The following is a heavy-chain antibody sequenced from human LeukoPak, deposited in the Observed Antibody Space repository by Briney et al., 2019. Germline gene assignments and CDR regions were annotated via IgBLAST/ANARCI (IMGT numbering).Heavy chain of an antibody. CDR3: ARDHGYSYGNNWFDP. D-gene: IGHD5-18*01. CDR2: IYYSGST. CDR1: GGSISSGGYY. J-gene: IGHJ5*02. Sequence: PFQTLSLTCTVSGGSISSGGYYWSWLRQHPGKGLEWIGYIYYSGSTYYNPSLKSRVTISVDTSKNQFSLKLSSVTAADTAVYYCARDHGYSYGNNWFDPWGQGTLVTVSS. V-gene: IGHV4-31*03.